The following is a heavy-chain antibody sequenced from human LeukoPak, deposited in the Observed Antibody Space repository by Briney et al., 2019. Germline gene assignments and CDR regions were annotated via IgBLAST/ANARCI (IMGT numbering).Heavy chain of an antibody. Sequence: ASVKVSCKASGGTFGSYAISWVRQAPGQGLEWMGGMNPNSGNTGYAQKFQGRVTMTKNTSISTAYMELGSLTSEDTAVYYCARAYSGSYYYYDMDVWGQGTTVIVFS. CDR2: MNPNSGNT. CDR3: ARAYSGSYYYYDMDV. V-gene: IGHV1-8*02. D-gene: IGHD1-26*01. J-gene: IGHJ6*02. CDR1: GGTFGSYA.